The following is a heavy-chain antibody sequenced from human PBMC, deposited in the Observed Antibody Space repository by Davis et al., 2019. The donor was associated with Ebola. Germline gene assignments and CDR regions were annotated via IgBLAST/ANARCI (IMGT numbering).Heavy chain of an antibody. J-gene: IGHJ4*02. V-gene: IGHV1-18*04. D-gene: IGHD6-19*01. CDR2: INTHNGNT. Sequence: ASVKVSCKASGYTFTSYGISWVRQAPGQGLEWVGWINTHNGNTNLAQKLHDRVTLTTDTSTSTAYMEMRCLRSDDTAVYYCARDLVSGWYICDSWGQGTLVSVSS. CDR3: ARDLVSGWYICDS. CDR1: GYTFTSYG.